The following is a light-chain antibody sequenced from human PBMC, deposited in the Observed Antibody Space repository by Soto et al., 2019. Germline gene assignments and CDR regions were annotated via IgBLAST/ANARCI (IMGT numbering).Light chain of an antibody. CDR3: QKYNRVPWT. V-gene: IGKV1-27*01. Sequence: DIQMTQSPSSLSASIGDRVTIACRASQGINNYLASYQHKPGKVPKLLIYAAYTLQSGVPSRFSGSGSGTDFTLTISSLQPEDVATYYCQKYNRVPWTFGQGTKVEIK. J-gene: IGKJ1*01. CDR2: AAY. CDR1: QGINNY.